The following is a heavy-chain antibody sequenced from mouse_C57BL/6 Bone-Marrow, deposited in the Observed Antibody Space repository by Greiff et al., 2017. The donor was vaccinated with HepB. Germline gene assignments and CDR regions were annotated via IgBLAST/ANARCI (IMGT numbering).Heavy chain of an antibody. Sequence: EVQLQQSGTVLARPGASVKMSCKTSGYTFTSYWMHWVKQRPGQGLEWIGAIYPGNIDTSYNQKFKGKAKLTAVTSASTAYMELSSLTNEDSAVYYCTLTTVAPRFAYWGQGTLVTVSA. CDR1: GYTFTSYW. D-gene: IGHD1-1*01. J-gene: IGHJ3*01. CDR3: TLTTVAPRFAY. CDR2: IYPGNIDT. V-gene: IGHV1-5*01.